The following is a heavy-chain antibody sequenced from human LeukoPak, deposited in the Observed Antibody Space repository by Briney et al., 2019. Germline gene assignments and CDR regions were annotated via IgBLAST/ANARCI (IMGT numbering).Heavy chain of an antibody. CDR1: GGTFSSYA. J-gene: IGHJ4*02. D-gene: IGHD3-22*01. CDR3: AREWEHDSSGYYYAY. Sequence: GASVKVSCEASGGTFSSYAISWVRQAPGQGLEWMGGIIPIFGTANYAQKFQGRVTITADESTSTAYMELSSLRSEDTAVYYCAREWEHDSSGYYYAYWGQGTLVTVSS. V-gene: IGHV1-69*01. CDR2: IIPIFGTA.